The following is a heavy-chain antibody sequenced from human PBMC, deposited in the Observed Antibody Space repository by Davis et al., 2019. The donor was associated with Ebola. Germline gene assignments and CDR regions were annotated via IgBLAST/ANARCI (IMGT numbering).Heavy chain of an antibody. CDR1: GFTFSSYW. Sequence: GESLKISCAASGFTFSSYWMHWVRQAPGKGLVWVSRINSDGSSTSYADSVKGRFTISRDNAKNTLYLQMNSLTAEDTAVYYCARGVNGWYYYYYGMDVWGQGTTVTVSS. V-gene: IGHV3-74*01. CDR3: ARGVNGWYYYYYGMDV. D-gene: IGHD6-19*01. CDR2: INSDGSST. J-gene: IGHJ6*02.